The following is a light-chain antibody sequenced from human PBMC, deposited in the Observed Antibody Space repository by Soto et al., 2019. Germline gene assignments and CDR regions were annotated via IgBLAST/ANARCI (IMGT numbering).Light chain of an antibody. CDR2: DAS. V-gene: IGKV3-11*01. CDR3: QQRSNWPPIT. CDR1: QSXXXX. J-gene: IGKJ5*01. Sequence: EIVLTQSPATLSLSPGERATLSCRASQSXXXXXAWYQQKPGQAPRLLIYDASNRATGIPARFSGSGSGTXXXXXXXXXXXXXXAXXYCQQRSNWPPITFGQGTRLEIK.